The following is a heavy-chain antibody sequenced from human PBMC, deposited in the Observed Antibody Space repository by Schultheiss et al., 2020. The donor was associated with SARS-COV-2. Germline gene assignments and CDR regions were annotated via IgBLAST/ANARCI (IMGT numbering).Heavy chain of an antibody. V-gene: IGHV3-53*01. CDR1: GFTVSSNY. J-gene: IGHJ6*03. Sequence: GESLKISCAASGFTVSSNYMTWVRQAPGKGLEWVSIIYSGGSTYYADSVKGRFTISRDNSKNTLYLQMNSLRAEDTAVYYCAKRSSSWLNYYYYYMDVWGKGTTVTVSS. D-gene: IGHD6-13*01. CDR2: IYSGGST. CDR3: AKRSSSWLNYYYYYMDV.